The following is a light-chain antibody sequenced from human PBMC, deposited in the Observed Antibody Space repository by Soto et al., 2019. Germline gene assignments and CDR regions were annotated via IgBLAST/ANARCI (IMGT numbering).Light chain of an antibody. CDR2: GAS. V-gene: IGKV3-20*01. Sequence: EIVLTQSPGTLSLSPGERATLSCRASQSVSSSYLAWYQQKPGQAPRLLIDGASSRATGIPDRFSGRGSGTDFTLTISRLEPEDFAVYYCQQYGSTPLTFGGGTKVDIK. CDR3: QQYGSTPLT. J-gene: IGKJ4*01. CDR1: QSVSSSY.